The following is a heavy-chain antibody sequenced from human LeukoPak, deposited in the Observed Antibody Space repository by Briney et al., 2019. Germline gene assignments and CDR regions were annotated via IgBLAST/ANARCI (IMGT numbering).Heavy chain of an antibody. CDR3: ARDLVYGSGSSDY. CDR2: INGDGSGT. V-gene: IGHV3-74*01. J-gene: IGHJ4*02. CDR1: GFTFTSHW. Sequence: GGSLRLSCTASGFTFTSHWMHWVRQVPGKGLVWVSRINGDGSGTNHADSVKGRFTISRDNAKNTLYLQMNSLRVEDTAVYYCARDLVYGSGSSDYWGQGTPVTASS. D-gene: IGHD3-10*01.